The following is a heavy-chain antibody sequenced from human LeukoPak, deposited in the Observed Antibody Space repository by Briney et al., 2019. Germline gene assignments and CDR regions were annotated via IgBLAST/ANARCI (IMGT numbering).Heavy chain of an antibody. Sequence: PSETLSLTCAVYGGSFSGYYWSWIRQPPEKGLEWIGEINHSGSTNYNPSLRSRVTISVDTSKNQFSLKLSSVTAADTAVYYCARGLALRYFDWLPQAFDIWGQGTMVTVSS. CDR2: INHSGST. CDR1: GGSFSGYY. D-gene: IGHD3-9*01. CDR3: ARGLALRYFDWLPQAFDI. V-gene: IGHV4-34*01. J-gene: IGHJ3*02.